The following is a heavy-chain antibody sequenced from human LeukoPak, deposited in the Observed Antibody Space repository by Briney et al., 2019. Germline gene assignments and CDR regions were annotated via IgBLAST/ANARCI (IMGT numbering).Heavy chain of an antibody. V-gene: IGHV3-23*01. CDR3: AKDESIVVVPAARGVDY. CDR1: GFTFSSYA. CDR2: ISGSGGST. Sequence: PGGSLRLSCAAPGFTFSSYAMSWVRQAPGKGLEWVSAISGSGGSTYYADSVKGRFTISRDNSKNTLYLQMNSLRAEDTAVYYCAKDESIVVVPAARGVDYWGQGTLVTVSS. D-gene: IGHD2-2*01. J-gene: IGHJ4*02.